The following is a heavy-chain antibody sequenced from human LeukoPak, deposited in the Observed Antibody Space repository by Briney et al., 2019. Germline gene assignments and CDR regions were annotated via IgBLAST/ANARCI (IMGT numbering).Heavy chain of an antibody. V-gene: IGHV3-30*04. CDR3: ASALWVGGYFDY. CDR1: GLTFRSSA. CDR2: LSYDGSTE. D-gene: IGHD3-10*01. Sequence: GRSLRLSCAASGLTFRSSAMHWVRQATGKGLQWVALLSYDGSTEYHADSVKGRFTISRDTSKNTLYLQMNSLRAEDTAVYYCASALWVGGYFDYWGQGTRVTVSS. J-gene: IGHJ4*02.